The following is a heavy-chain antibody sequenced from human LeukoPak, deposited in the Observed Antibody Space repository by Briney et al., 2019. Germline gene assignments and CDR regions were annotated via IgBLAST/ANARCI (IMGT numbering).Heavy chain of an antibody. V-gene: IGHV3-21*01. Sequence: GGSLRLSCAASGFTFSTYSMNWVRQAPGKGLEWVSSISSSSNYIFYADSEKGRFTISRDNAKNSLYLQMNSLRAEDTAVYYCAREVDTAMVITNDYWGQGTLVTVSS. CDR1: GFTFSTYS. CDR3: AREVDTAMVITNDY. CDR2: ISSSSNYI. D-gene: IGHD5-18*01. J-gene: IGHJ4*02.